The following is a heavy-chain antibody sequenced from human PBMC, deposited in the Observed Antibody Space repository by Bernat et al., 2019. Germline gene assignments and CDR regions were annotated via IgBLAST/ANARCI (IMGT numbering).Heavy chain of an antibody. CDR1: GFTVSSNY. CDR3: AGRGTTVTTSDAFDI. V-gene: IGHV3-66*01. Sequence: VQLVESGGGLVQPGGSLRLSCAASGFTVSSNYMSWVRQAPGKGLEWVSVIYSGGSAYYAESVRGRFTISRDHSKNTLFLQMNILRAEDTAVYYCAGRGTTVTTSDAFDIWGQGTMVTVSS. CDR2: IYSGGSA. J-gene: IGHJ3*02. D-gene: IGHD4-17*01.